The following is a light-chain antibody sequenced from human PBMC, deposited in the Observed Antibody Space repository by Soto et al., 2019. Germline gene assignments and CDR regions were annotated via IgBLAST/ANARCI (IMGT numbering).Light chain of an antibody. CDR3: QQSYSTPWT. CDR1: QSISSY. CDR2: AAS. Sequence: DIQMTQSPSSLSASLGDRVTITCLSSQSISSYLNWYQQKPGKAPKLLIYAASRLQSGVPSRFSGSGSGTDFTLTISSLQPEDFATYYCQQSYSTPWTFGQGTKVDIK. V-gene: IGKV1-39*01. J-gene: IGKJ1*01.